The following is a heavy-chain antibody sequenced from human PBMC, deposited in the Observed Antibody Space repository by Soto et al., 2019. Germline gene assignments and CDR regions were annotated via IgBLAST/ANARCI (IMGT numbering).Heavy chain of an antibody. CDR3: AEECLTFPLSQFDY. J-gene: IGHJ4*02. Sequence: EVQLLESGGGLVQPGGSLRLSCAASGFTFTDYAMSWVRQAPGKGLGWGSDISGSGGVTYYADSVKGRFTVSRDNINKTLYLNRQIRRAEDTAVYYCAEECLTFPLSQFDYWGQGSLVTVSS. V-gene: IGHV3-23*01. CDR2: ISGSGGVT. D-gene: IGHD3-16*01. CDR1: GFTFTDYA.